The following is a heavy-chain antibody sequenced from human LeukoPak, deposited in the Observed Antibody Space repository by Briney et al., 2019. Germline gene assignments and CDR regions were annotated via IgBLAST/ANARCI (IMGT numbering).Heavy chain of an antibody. CDR1: GGSISSYY. J-gene: IGHJ5*02. Sequence: SETLSLTCTVSGGSISSYYWSWIRQPAGKGLEWIGRIYTSGSTNYNPSLKSRVTMSVDTSKNQFSLKLSSVTAADTAVYYCATYMVRGVINWFDPWGQGTLVTVSS. CDR2: IYTSGST. CDR3: ATYMVRGVINWFDP. D-gene: IGHD3-10*01. V-gene: IGHV4-4*07.